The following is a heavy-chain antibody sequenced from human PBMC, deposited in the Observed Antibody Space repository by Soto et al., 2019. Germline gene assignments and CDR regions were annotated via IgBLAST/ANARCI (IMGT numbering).Heavy chain of an antibody. Sequence: QVQLMQSGAEVKKPGASVKVSCKASGYTFAHYGISWVRQAPGQGLEWMGWISGNNGATNYAPKMQGRVTMTIDTSTDTAYMDLRSLTSDDTAVYFCARDLKYCRVLGNWFDSWGQGTLVTVSS. J-gene: IGHJ5*01. V-gene: IGHV1-18*04. CDR3: ARDLKYCRVLGNWFDS. CDR2: ISGNNGAT. D-gene: IGHD2-8*02. CDR1: GYTFAHYG.